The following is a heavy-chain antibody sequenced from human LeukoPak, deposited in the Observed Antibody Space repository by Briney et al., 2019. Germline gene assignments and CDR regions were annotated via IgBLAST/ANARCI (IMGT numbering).Heavy chain of an antibody. CDR2: IYPSGST. V-gene: IGHV4-4*07. Sequence: SETLSLTCTVSGGSISSYYWTWIRQPAGKGLEWIGRIYPSGSTNYNPSLKSRVTISVDTSKNQFSLKLSSVTAADTAVYYCARENSGSYREFDYWGQGTLVTASS. J-gene: IGHJ4*02. CDR1: GGSISSYY. CDR3: ARENSGSYREFDY. D-gene: IGHD1-26*01.